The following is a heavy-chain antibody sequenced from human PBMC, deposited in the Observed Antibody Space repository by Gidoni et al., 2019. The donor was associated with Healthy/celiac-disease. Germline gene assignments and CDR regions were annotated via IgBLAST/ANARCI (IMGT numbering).Heavy chain of an antibody. V-gene: IGHV3-30-3*01. CDR3: ARDIDMVVVPAAGPFDY. CDR1: GFTFSSYA. D-gene: IGHD2-2*01. CDR2: IAYDGSNK. J-gene: IGHJ4*02. Sequence: VQLVESGGGVVQPGRSMRLSCAASGFTFSSYAMHWVRQAPGKGLEWLAVIAYDGSNKYYAESVKGRFTISRDNAKNTLYLKMNSRRAEDTVVYYCARDIDMVVVPAAGPFDYWGQGTLVTVSS.